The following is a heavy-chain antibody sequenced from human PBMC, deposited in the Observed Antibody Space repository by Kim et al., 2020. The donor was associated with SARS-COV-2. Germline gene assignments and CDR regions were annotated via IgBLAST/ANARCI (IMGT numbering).Heavy chain of an antibody. CDR3: ARSTYSYGMDV. Sequence: YYADSVKGRFTISRDNAKNSLYLQMNSLRAEDTAVYYCARSTYSYGMDVWDQGTTVTVSS. V-gene: IGHV3-11*04. J-gene: IGHJ6*02. D-gene: IGHD1-26*01.